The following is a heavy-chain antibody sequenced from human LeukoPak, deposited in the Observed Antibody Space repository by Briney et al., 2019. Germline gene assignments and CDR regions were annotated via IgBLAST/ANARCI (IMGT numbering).Heavy chain of an antibody. CDR3: ARESAVAGTPISWFDP. Sequence: SEPLSLTCTVSGGSISSGSYYWSWIRQPAGKGLEWIGRIYTSGSTNYNPSLKSRVTISVDTSKNQFSLKLSSVTAADTAVYYCARESAVAGTPISWFDPWGQGTLVTVSS. V-gene: IGHV4-61*02. CDR1: GGSISSGSYY. D-gene: IGHD6-19*01. CDR2: IYTSGST. J-gene: IGHJ5*02.